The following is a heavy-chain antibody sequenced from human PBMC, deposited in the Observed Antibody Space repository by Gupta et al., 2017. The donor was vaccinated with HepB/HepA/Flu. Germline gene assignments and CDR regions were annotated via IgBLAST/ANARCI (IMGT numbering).Heavy chain of an antibody. Sequence: QFQLHAPCLGVVKPSETLSRTCTVTPGGLSCGSFVWCCIRQPPGKGLEWIGYIYYSGSTSYNPSLKSRVTISVDTSKNQFSLKLSSVTAADTAVYYCARYYFYYYYMDVWGKGTTVTVSS. V-gene: IGHV4-61*01. CDR1: PGGLSCGSFV. CDR2: IYYSGST. J-gene: IGHJ6*03. CDR3: ARYYFYYYYMDV.